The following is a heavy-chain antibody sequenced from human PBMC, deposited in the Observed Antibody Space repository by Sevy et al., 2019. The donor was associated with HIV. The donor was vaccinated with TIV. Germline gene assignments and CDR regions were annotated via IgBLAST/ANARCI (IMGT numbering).Heavy chain of an antibody. Sequence: GGSLRLSCAASGFTFSSYWMSWVRQAPGKGLEWVANIKKDGSEKYYVDSVKCRFSISRDNAKNSLYLQMNSLRAEDTAVYYCARDCSSTSCLWGMDVWGQGTTVTVSS. D-gene: IGHD2-2*01. CDR3: ARDCSSTSCLWGMDV. CDR2: IKKDGSEK. CDR1: GFTFSSYW. V-gene: IGHV3-7*03. J-gene: IGHJ6*02.